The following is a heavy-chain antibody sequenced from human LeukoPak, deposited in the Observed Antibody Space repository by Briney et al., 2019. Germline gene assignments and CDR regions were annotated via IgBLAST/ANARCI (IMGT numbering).Heavy chain of an antibody. CDR1: GYTFTGYY. D-gene: IGHD3-16*02. Sequence: ASVKVSCKASGYTFTGYYMHWVRQAPGQGLEWMGWINPNSGGTNFAQKFQGRVTMTGDTSISTAYMELSGLRSDDTAVYYCARQGQSDLSFYYYIDVXXKGTTVTIXS. J-gene: IGHJ6*03. CDR2: INPNSGGT. CDR3: ARQGQSDLSFYYYIDV. V-gene: IGHV1-2*02.